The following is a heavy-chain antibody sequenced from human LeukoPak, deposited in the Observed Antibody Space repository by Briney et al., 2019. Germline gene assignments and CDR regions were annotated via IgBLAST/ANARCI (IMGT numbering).Heavy chain of an antibody. Sequence: GGSLRLSCAASGFTFSSYGMHWVRQAPGKGLEWVAFTRYDGSNKYYADSVKGRFTISRDNSKNTLYLQMSSLRAEDTAVYYCAKDTLTSPYSSSSGFDYWGQGTLVTVSS. CDR1: GFTFSSYG. CDR2: TRYDGSNK. CDR3: AKDTLTSPYSSSSGFDY. D-gene: IGHD6-6*01. J-gene: IGHJ4*02. V-gene: IGHV3-30*02.